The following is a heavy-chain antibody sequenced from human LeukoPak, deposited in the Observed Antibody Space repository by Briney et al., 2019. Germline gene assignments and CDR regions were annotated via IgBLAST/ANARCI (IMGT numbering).Heavy chain of an antibody. V-gene: IGHV3-30*04. D-gene: IGHD1-20*01. CDR3: AKVKWKLIGYFDY. Sequence: GRSLRLSCAASGFTFSSYAMHWVRQAPGKGLEWVAVISYDGSNKYYADSVKGRFTNSRDDSKNTLFLQMNSLRAEDTAVYFCAKVKWKLIGYFDYWGQGTLVAVSS. CDR1: GFTFSSYA. CDR2: ISYDGSNK. J-gene: IGHJ4*02.